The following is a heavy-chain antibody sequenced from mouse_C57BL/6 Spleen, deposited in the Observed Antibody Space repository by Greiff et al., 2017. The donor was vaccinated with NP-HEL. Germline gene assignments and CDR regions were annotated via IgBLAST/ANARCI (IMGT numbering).Heavy chain of an antibody. CDR2: IDPENGDT. Sequence: VQLKESGAELVRPGASVKLSCTASGFNIKDDYMHWVKQRPEQGLEWIGWIDPENGDTEYASKFQGKATITADTSSNTAYLQLSSLTSEDTAVYYCTTGGRYAMDYGGQGTSVTVSS. CDR1: GFNIKDDY. J-gene: IGHJ4*01. CDR3: TTGGRYAMDY. V-gene: IGHV14-4*01. D-gene: IGHD3-3*01.